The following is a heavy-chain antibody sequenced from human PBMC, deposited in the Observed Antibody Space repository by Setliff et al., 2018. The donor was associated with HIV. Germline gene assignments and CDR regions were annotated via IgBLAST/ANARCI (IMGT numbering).Heavy chain of an antibody. CDR2: IHDTGKT. CDR3: ARHTPNGAVGDFDF. Sequence: SETLSLTCAVSGGSISDDKWWDWVRQPPGRGLEWIAYIHDTGKTNSNPSLKSRVTISLDTTRNQFSLKLTSVSAADTAMYYCARHTPNGAVGDFDFWGQGTLVTVS. CDR1: GGSISDDKW. D-gene: IGHD2-2*02. V-gene: IGHV4-4*02. J-gene: IGHJ4*02.